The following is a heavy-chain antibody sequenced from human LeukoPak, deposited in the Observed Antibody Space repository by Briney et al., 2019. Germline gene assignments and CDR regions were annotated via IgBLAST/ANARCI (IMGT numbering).Heavy chain of an antibody. J-gene: IGHJ4*02. CDR1: GFTVSSNY. V-gene: IGHV3-53*01. CDR3: TTDGVGVEGATYDN. CDR2: IYSGGST. D-gene: IGHD1-26*01. Sequence: PGGSLRLSCAASGFTVSSNYMSWVRQAPGKGLEWVSVIYSGGSTYYADSMKGRFTISRDNSKNTLYLQMNSLKTEDTAVYYCTTDGVGVEGATYDNWGQGTLVSVSS.